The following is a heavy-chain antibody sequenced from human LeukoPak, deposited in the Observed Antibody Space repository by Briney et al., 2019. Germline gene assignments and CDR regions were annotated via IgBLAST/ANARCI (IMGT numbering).Heavy chain of an antibody. V-gene: IGHV4-39*01. D-gene: IGHD2-2*01. CDR3: ARQARIVVVPAATQGSFDP. J-gene: IGHJ5*02. CDR1: GGSISSSSYY. Sequence: SETLSLTCTVSGGSISSSSYYWGWIRQPRGKGLEWIGSIYYSGSTYYNPSLKSRVTISVDTSKNQFSLKLSSVTAADTAVYYCARQARIVVVPAATQGSFDPWGQGTLVTVSS. CDR2: IYYSGST.